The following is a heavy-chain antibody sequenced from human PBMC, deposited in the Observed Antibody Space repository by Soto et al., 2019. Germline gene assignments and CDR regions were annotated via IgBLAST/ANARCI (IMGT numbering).Heavy chain of an antibody. CDR1: GFTFSSYT. CDR2: ISSSGSYI. V-gene: IGHV3-21*01. CDR3: ASESTYRYGYDSHNYFEY. J-gene: IGHJ4*02. D-gene: IGHD5-12*01. Sequence: EVPLVESGGGLVKPGGSLRLSCAASGFTFSSYTMNWVRQAPGKGLEWVSSISSSGSYIHYADSVKGRFTISRDNAKNPLYLSMHCLGAEDRDVYYRASESTYRYGYDSHNYFEYTGQRTLFAVS.